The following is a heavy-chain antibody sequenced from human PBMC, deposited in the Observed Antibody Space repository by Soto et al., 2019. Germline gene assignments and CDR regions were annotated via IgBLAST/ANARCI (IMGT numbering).Heavy chain of an antibody. Sequence: SLRLSCAAGGFRFSDHYMTWIRQAPGKGLEWVSYISSGSSTIYYAHSVKGRFTISRDNAKNSLYLQMNSLRAEDTAVYYCATSSGALAASFPYYFDYWAHGTRVTVSS. CDR2: ISSGSSTI. D-gene: IGHD6-19*01. V-gene: IGHV3-11*01. J-gene: IGHJ4*01. CDR3: ATSSGALAASFPYYFDY. CDR1: GFRFSDHY.